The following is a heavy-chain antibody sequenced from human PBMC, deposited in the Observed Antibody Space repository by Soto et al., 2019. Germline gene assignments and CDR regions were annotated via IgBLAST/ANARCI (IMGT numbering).Heavy chain of an antibody. CDR2: IYYSGET. Sequence: QVRLQESGPRVVRPSQTLSLTCSVSGASINRGDYYWSWIRQSPGRGLDWVGSIYYSGETNYNPSLGSRVTMSVETSKKQFFLDLHSVAAADAAVYFRAREGGDIVQVPYYWGPGSLMTVS. V-gene: IGHV4-30-4*01. CDR1: GASINRGDYY. CDR3: AREGGDIVQVPYY. D-gene: IGHD2-15*01. J-gene: IGHJ4*02.